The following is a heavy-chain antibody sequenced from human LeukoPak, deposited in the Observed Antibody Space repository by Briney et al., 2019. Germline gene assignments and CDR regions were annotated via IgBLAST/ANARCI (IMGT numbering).Heavy chain of an antibody. CDR3: ANAEEYYYYMDV. V-gene: IGHV4-38-2*02. J-gene: IGHJ6*03. Sequence: PSETLSLICTVSGYSISSGYYWGWIRQPPGKGLEWIGSIYHSGSTYYNPSLKSRVTISVDTSKNQFSLKLSSVTAADTAVYYCANAEEYYYYMDVWGKGTTVTVSS. CDR1: GYSISSGYY. CDR2: IYHSGST.